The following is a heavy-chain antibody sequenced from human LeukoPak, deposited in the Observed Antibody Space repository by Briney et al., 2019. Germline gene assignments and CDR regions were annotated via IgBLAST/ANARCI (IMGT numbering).Heavy chain of an antibody. J-gene: IGHJ4*02. CDR1: GFTFSSYA. D-gene: IGHD6-6*01. CDR3: AKDSSTSGSTHPTDDY. Sequence: GGSLRLSCAASGFTFSSYAMSWVRQAPGKGLEWVSAISGSGGSTYSADSVKGRFTISRDNSKNTLYLQMNSLRAEDTAVYYCAKDSSTSGSTHPTDDYWGQGTLVTVSS. CDR2: ISGSGGST. V-gene: IGHV3-23*01.